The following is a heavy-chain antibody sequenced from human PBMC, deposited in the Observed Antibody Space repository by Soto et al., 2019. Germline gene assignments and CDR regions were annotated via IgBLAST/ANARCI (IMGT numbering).Heavy chain of an antibody. CDR3: ASERLCGADCYFFDN. CDR1: GFNFNNFA. Sequence: GGSLRLSLAGSGFNFNNFAMPWVRQAPGTGLEWICTISGSNNNIYYGDSVRGRFTISRDNAKNSLYLQMNSLRAEDTAIYYCASERLCGADCYFFDNGCQGTQVTVSS. V-gene: IGHV3-48*04. D-gene: IGHD2-21*02. CDR2: ISGSNNNI. J-gene: IGHJ4*02.